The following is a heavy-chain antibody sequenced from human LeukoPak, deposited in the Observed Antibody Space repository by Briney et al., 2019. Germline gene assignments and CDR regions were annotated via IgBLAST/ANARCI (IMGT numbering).Heavy chain of an antibody. CDR3: ARGHPSGREIGVCDY. V-gene: IGHV3-33*01. D-gene: IGHD3-22*01. J-gene: IGHJ4*02. Sequence: PGRSLRVSCAASGFNFGAYAMHWVRQAPGKGLEWVALIGYDGHNEKYADSVKGRFTISKDNSKDTLYLQLNSLRVEDTAVYFCARGHPSGREIGVCDYWGPGVLVTVSS. CDR2: IGYDGHNE. CDR1: GFNFGAYA.